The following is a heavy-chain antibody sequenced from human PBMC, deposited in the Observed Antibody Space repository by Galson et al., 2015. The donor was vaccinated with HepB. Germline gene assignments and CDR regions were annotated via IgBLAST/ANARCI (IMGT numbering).Heavy chain of an antibody. CDR3: ARDKLVGPTKFDY. J-gene: IGHJ4*02. CDR1: GFTFSTYG. D-gene: IGHD1-26*01. V-gene: IGHV3-7*01. CDR2: IRPDEGEI. Sequence: SLRLSCAASGFTFSTYGMSWVRQAPGKGLAWVANIRPDEGEIYDRDSVKGRFTISKDNAKTSLYLQMDNLRAGDTAVYYCARDKLVGPTKFDYCGQGTLVTVSS.